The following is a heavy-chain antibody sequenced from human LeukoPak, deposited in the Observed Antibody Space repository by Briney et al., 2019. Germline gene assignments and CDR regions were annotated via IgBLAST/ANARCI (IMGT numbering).Heavy chain of an antibody. J-gene: IGHJ5*02. CDR2: IDTSGCT. CDR1: GGSISSYY. D-gene: IGHD2-2*01. CDR3: ARELKPGMPAPYNWFDP. Sequence: SETLSLTCTVSGGSISSYYWSWIRQPAGKGLEWIGRIDTSGCTNYSPSLKSRVTMSVDTSKNQFSLKLSSVTAADTAVYYCARELKPGMPAPYNWFDPWGQGTLVTVSS. V-gene: IGHV4-4*07.